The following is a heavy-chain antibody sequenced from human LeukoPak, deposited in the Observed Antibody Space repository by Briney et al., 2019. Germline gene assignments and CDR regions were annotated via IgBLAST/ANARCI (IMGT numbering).Heavy chain of an antibody. D-gene: IGHD3-22*01. CDR3: ARDRDSSGYYYFDN. CDR2: IYYSGSS. CDR1: GGSISSYY. Sequence: PSETLSLTCTVSGGSISSYYWSWIRQPPGKGLEWIGYIYYSGSSNYSPSLKSRVTISVDTSKNQFSLKLSSVTAADTAVYYCARDRDSSGYYYFDNWGQGTLVTVSS. J-gene: IGHJ4*02. V-gene: IGHV4-59*01.